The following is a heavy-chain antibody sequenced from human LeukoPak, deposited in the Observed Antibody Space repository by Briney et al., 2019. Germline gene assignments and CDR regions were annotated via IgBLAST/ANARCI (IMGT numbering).Heavy chain of an antibody. CDR2: ISGSGGST. V-gene: IGHV3-23*01. J-gene: IGHJ4*02. D-gene: IGHD6-6*01. Sequence: GGSLRLSCAASGFTFSSYAMSWVRQAPGKGLEWVSAISGSGGSTYCADSVKGRFTISRDNSKNTLYLQMNSLRAEDTAVYYCAKDRVGWQLVPYYFDYWGQGTLVTVSS. CDR1: GFTFSSYA. CDR3: AKDRVGWQLVPYYFDY.